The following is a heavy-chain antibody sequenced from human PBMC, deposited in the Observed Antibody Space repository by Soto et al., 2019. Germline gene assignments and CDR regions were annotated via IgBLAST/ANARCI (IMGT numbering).Heavy chain of an antibody. J-gene: IGHJ4*02. CDR1: GFTFSSYG. D-gene: IGHD3-22*01. CDR3: AKDAPYYYDSSGYYGPFDY. Sequence: LRLSCAASGFTFSSYGIHWVRQAPGKGLEWVALISYDGGNKYYADSVKGRFTISRDNSKNTLYPQMNSLRDEDTAVYYCAKDAPYYYDSSGYYGPFDYWGQGTLLTVSS. V-gene: IGHV3-30*18. CDR2: ISYDGGNK.